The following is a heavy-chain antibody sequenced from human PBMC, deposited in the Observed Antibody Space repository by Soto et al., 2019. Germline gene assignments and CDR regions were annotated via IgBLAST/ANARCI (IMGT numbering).Heavy chain of an antibody. CDR2: ISGSGGST. CDR1: GFTFSSYA. Sequence: GGSLRLSCAASGFTFSSYAMSWVRQAPGKGLEWVSAISGSGGSTYYADSVKGRFTISRDNSKNTLYLQMNSLRAEDTAVYYCAKEWTYSGYDQGSTFDYWGQGTLVTVSS. CDR3: AKEWTYSGYDQGSTFDY. V-gene: IGHV3-23*01. D-gene: IGHD5-12*01. J-gene: IGHJ4*02.